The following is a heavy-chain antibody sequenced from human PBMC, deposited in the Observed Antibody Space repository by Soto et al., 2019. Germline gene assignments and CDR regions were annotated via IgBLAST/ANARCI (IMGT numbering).Heavy chain of an antibody. CDR3: ATGVVPAATPPENWFDP. V-gene: IGHV1-24*01. D-gene: IGHD2-2*01. CDR2: FDPEDGET. J-gene: IGHJ5*02. Sequence: ASGKVSCKVSGYTLTELSMHWVRQAPGKGLEWMGGFDPEDGETIYAQKFQGRVTMTEDTSTDTAYMELSSLRSEDTAVYYCATGVVPAATPPENWFDPWGQGTLVTVSS. CDR1: GYTLTELS.